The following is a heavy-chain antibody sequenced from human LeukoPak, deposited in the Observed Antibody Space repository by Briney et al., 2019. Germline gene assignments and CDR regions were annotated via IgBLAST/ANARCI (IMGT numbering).Heavy chain of an antibody. D-gene: IGHD3-3*01. CDR1: GFTFSSYG. CDR3: AREDPWVGLEVAFDI. Sequence: SGRSLRLSCAASGFTFSSYGMHWVRQAPGKGLEWVAVIWYDGSNKYYADSVKGRFTISRDNSKNTLYLQMDSLRAEDTAVYYCAREDPWVGLEVAFDIWGQGTMVTVSS. CDR2: IWYDGSNK. J-gene: IGHJ3*02. V-gene: IGHV3-33*01.